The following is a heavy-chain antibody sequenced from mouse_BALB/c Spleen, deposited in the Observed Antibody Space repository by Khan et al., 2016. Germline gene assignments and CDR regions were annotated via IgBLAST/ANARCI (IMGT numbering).Heavy chain of an antibody. CDR2: IRLKSNNYAT. V-gene: IGHV6-6*02. CDR1: GFTFSNYW. CDR3: TTGFAY. Sequence: EVKLEVSGGGLVQPGGSMKLSCVASGFTFSNYWMNWVRQSPEQGLEWVAEIRLKSNNYATHYAESVKGRFTISRDDSKSSVYLQMNNLRAEDTGIYYCTTGFAYWGQGTLVTVSA. J-gene: IGHJ3*01.